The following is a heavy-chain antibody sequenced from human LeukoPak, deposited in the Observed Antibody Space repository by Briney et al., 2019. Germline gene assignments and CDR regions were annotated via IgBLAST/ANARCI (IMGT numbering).Heavy chain of an antibody. CDR2: INPNSGGT. Sequence: GASVKVSCETSGYTFTGYYIHWVRQAPGQGLEWMGWINPNSGGTNYAQNFQGRVTMTRDTSINTAYMELGRLRSDDTAAYYCARSPGLDTAVVNRPWGQGTLITVSS. V-gene: IGHV1-2*02. J-gene: IGHJ5*02. CDR1: GYTFTGYY. D-gene: IGHD5-18*01. CDR3: ARSPGLDTAVVNRP.